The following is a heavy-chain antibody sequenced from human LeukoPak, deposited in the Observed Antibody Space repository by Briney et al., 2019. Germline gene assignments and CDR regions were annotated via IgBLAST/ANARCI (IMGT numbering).Heavy chain of an antibody. Sequence: SETLSVTCTVSGGSISSYYWSWIRQPPGKGLEWIGYIYYNGSTNYNPSLKSRVTISVDTSKNQFSLKLSSVTAADTAVYYCARGSTAAGIYYFDYWGQGTLVTVSS. V-gene: IGHV4-59*01. D-gene: IGHD6-13*01. CDR2: IYYNGST. CDR1: GGSISSYY. CDR3: ARGSTAAGIYYFDY. J-gene: IGHJ4*02.